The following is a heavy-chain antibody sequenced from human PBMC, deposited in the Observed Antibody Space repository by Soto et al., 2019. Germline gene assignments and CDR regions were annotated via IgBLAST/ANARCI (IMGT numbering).Heavy chain of an antibody. V-gene: IGHV3-33*01. D-gene: IGHD4-17*01. CDR2: IWYDGSNK. CDR3: ARDKRLRDAPGYYYYGMDV. Sequence: PGGSLRLSCAASGFTFSSYGMHWVRQAPGKGLEWVAVIWYDGSNKYYADSVKGRFTISRDNSKNTLYLQMNSLRAEDTAVYYCARDKRLRDAPGYYYYGMDVWGQGTTVTVSS. CDR1: GFTFSSYG. J-gene: IGHJ6*02.